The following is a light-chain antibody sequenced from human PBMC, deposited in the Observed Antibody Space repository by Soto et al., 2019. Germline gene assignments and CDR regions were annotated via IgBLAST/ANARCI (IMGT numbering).Light chain of an antibody. V-gene: IGKV1-5*01. CDR1: QSISSW. Sequence: DIQMTQSPSTLAASVGDRVTITCRASQSISSWLAWYQQKPGKAPQLLIFDASSLESGTPSRFSGRRSGAQFTLTIDGLQPDDFATYFCQQYDNYKPLTFGGGTKVDIK. CDR3: QQYDNYKPLT. CDR2: DAS. J-gene: IGKJ4*01.